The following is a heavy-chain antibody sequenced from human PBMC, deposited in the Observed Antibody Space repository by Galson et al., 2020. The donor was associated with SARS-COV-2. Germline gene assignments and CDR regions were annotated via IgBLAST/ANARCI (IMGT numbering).Heavy chain of an antibody. V-gene: IGHV3-30*04. Sequence: GESLKISCAASGFTFFSYAIKWVRQAPGKGLEWVAVISYDGSEQYYGDSVKGRFTISRDNYRNSLYLQLESLRPEDTAVYYCARSGPSLAGTMGAFDIWGQGTMVTVSS. CDR1: GFTFFSYA. D-gene: IGHD6-19*01. CDR3: ARSGPSLAGTMGAFDI. J-gene: IGHJ3*02. CDR2: ISYDGSEQ.